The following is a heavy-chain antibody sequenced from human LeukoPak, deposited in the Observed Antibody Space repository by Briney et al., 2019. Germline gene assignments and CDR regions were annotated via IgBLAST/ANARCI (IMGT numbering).Heavy chain of an antibody. CDR1: GFAFSSCA. J-gene: IGHJ5*02. CDR2: ISGSGGCT. V-gene: IGHV3-23*01. D-gene: IGHD2-2*03. Sequence: PGGSLRLSCAASGFAFSSCAMSWVRQAPGKGLEWVSAISGSGGCTYFADSVKGRFTISRDNSKNTLYLQMNSPRAEDTAVYYCAKTSGYWRFDPWGQGTLVTVSS. CDR3: AKTSGYWRFDP.